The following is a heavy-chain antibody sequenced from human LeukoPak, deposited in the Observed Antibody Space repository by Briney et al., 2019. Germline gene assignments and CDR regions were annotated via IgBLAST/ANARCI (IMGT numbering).Heavy chain of an antibody. D-gene: IGHD2-2*01. J-gene: IGHJ5*02. CDR1: GGSISSSSYY. Sequence: KPSETLSLTCTVSGGSISSSSYYWGWIRQPPGKGLEWIGSIYYSESTHYNPSLKSRVTISVDTSKNQFSLRLSSVTAADTAVYYCARQTIVVVEVGWFDPWDQGTLVTVSS. V-gene: IGHV4-39*01. CDR3: ARQTIVVVEVGWFDP. CDR2: IYYSEST.